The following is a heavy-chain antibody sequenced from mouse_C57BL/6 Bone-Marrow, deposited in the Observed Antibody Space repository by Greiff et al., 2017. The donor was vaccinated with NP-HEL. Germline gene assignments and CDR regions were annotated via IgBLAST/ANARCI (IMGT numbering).Heavy chain of an antibody. CDR1: GFSLSTSGMG. J-gene: IGHJ3*01. CDR2: IYWDDDK. Sequence: QVTLKVCGPGILQSSQTLSLTCSFSGFSLSTSGMGVSWIRQPSGKGLEWLAHIYWDDDKRYNPSLKSRLTISKDTSRNQVFLKITSVDTADTATYYCAREFAYWGQGTLVTVSA. CDR3: AREFAY. V-gene: IGHV8-12*01.